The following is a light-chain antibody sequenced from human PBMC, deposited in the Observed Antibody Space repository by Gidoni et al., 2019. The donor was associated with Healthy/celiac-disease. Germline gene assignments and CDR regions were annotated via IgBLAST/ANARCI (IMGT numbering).Light chain of an antibody. V-gene: IGLV1-40*01. CDR1: SPNTGAGYD. Sequence: QSVLTQPPSVSGAPGPRVPISCTGSSPNTGAGYDVHWYQRLPGTAPKRLIYGNSNRPSGVPDRFSGSKSGTSASLAITGLQAEDEADYYCQSYDSSLSGSRVFGGGTKLTVL. J-gene: IGLJ3*02. CDR2: GNS. CDR3: QSYDSSLSGSRV.